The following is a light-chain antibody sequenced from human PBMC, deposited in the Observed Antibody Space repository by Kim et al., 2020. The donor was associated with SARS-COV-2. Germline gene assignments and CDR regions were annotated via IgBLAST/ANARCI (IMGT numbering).Light chain of an antibody. Sequence: SYELTQPPSVSVSPGQTASITCSGDKLGDKYASWYQQKPGQSPVLVIYQDTKRPSGIPERFSGSNSGNTATLTISGTQAMDEADYYCQAWDSSNVVFGGGTQLTVL. CDR2: QDT. V-gene: IGLV3-1*01. J-gene: IGLJ2*01. CDR1: KLGDKY. CDR3: QAWDSSNVV.